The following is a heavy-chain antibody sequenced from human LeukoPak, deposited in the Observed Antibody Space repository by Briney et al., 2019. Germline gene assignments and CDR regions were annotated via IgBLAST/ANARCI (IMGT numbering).Heavy chain of an antibody. V-gene: IGHV3-30*04. D-gene: IGHD4-23*01. CDR3: ARGYGGNSEVAFDI. J-gene: IGHJ3*02. Sequence: GGSLRLSCAASGFTFSSYAMHWVRQAPGKGLEWVAVISYDGSNKYYADSVKGRFTTSRDNAKNTLYLQMNSLRAEDTAVYYCARGYGGNSEVAFDIWGQGTMVTVSS. CDR1: GFTFSSYA. CDR2: ISYDGSNK.